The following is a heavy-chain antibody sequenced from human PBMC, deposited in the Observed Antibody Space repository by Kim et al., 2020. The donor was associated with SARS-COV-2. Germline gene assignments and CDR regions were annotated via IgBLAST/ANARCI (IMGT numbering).Heavy chain of an antibody. D-gene: IGHD3-22*01. CDR2: IYYSGST. V-gene: IGHV4-59*08. CDR1: GGSISSYY. CDR3: ARLRGYYDSRGYDAFDI. J-gene: IGHJ3*02. Sequence: SETLSLTCTVSGGSISSYYWSWIRQPPGKGLEWIGYIYYSGSTNYNPSLKSRVTISVDTSKNQFSLKLSSVTAADTAVYYCARLRGYYDSRGYDAFDIWG.